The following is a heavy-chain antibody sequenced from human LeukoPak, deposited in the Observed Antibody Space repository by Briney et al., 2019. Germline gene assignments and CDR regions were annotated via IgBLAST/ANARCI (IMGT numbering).Heavy chain of an antibody. J-gene: IGHJ4*02. CDR2: IIPIFGTA. CDR3: ARGPYGDYALAAWDY. Sequence: GASVKVSCKASGGTFSSYAISWVRQAPGQGLEWMGGIIPIFGTANYAQKFQGRVTNTADESTSTAYMELSSLRSEDTAVYYCARGPYGDYALAAWDYWGQGTLVTVSS. D-gene: IGHD4-17*01. CDR1: GGTFSSYA. V-gene: IGHV1-69*13.